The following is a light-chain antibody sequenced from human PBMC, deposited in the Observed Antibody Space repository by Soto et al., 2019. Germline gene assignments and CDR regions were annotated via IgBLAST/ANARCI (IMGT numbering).Light chain of an antibody. CDR3: QQSFTTPYT. CDR1: QTINKN. Sequence: DIQMTQSPSSLSASVGDRVTITCRASQTINKNLNWYQQKPGQAPRLLIYSTSDFQSGVPSRFSGSGSGTDFTLTISDLQPEDFATYYCQQSFTTPYTFGKGT. V-gene: IGKV1-39*01. CDR2: STS. J-gene: IGKJ2*01.